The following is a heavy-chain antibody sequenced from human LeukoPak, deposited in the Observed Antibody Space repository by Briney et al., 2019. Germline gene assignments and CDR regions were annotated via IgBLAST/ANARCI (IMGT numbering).Heavy chain of an antibody. V-gene: IGHV3-30*03. J-gene: IGHJ4*02. D-gene: IGHD3-10*01. CDR2: ISNDGSNK. CDR1: GFTFSSYG. Sequence: PGGSLRLSCVASGFTFSSYGMHWVRQAPGKGLEWVAVISNDGSNKYYADSVKGRFTISRDNSKNTLYLQMNSLKPEDTAVYYCARDFGAGWEEPKYSFDYWGQGILVTVSS. CDR3: ARDFGAGWEEPKYSFDY.